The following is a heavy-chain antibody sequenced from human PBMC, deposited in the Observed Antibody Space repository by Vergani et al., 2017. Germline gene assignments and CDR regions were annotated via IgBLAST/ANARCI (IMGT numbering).Heavy chain of an antibody. CDR1: GGSMSDFY. CDR2: IYPNGNG. Sequence: QVHLQESGPGVVKPSDTLSLTCTVSGGSMSDFYWTWIRQPAGRGLEWIGRIYPNGNGNYNESLRSRLTMSIDTSRSQFSLSLSSVTAADTAVYYCARGNCGVNCPKYNWLAPRGRGILVTVSS. CDR3: ARGNCGVNCPKYNWLAP. D-gene: IGHD2-21*01. J-gene: IGHJ4*02. V-gene: IGHV4-4*07.